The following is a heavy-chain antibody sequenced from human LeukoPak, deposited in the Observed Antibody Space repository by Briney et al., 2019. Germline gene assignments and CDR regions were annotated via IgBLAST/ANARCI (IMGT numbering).Heavy chain of an antibody. D-gene: IGHD5-12*01. V-gene: IGHV3-48*03. CDR2: ISSSGSTI. Sequence: GGSLRLSCAASGFTFSSYEMSWVRQAPGKGLEWVSYISSSGSTIYYADSVKGRFTISRDNAKNSLSLQLNSLSAEDTAVYYCARSRSGYYEDYWGQGTLVTVSS. J-gene: IGHJ4*02. CDR1: GFTFSSYE. CDR3: ARSRSGYYEDY.